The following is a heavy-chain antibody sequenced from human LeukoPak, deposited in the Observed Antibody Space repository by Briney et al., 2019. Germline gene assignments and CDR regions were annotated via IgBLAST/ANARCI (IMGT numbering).Heavy chain of an antibody. J-gene: IGHJ4*02. V-gene: IGHV3-30*03. Sequence: GGSLRLSCAASGFTFSSYGMHWVRQAPGKGLEWVAVISYDGNNKYYADSVKGRFTISRDNSKNTLYLQMNSLRPEDTAVYYCAQGYYDSSGQPLTHDYWGQGTLVTVSS. CDR1: GFTFSSYG. CDR3: AQGYYDSSGQPLTHDY. CDR2: ISYDGNNK. D-gene: IGHD3-22*01.